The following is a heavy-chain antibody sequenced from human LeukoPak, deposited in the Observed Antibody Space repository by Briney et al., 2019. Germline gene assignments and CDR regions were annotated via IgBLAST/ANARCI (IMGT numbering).Heavy chain of an antibody. J-gene: IGHJ5*02. D-gene: IGHD6-13*01. Sequence: SETLSLTCAVYGGSFSGYYWSWIRQPPGKGLEWIGEINHSGSTNYNPSLKSRVTISVDTTKNQFSLKLSSVTAADTAVYYCARVTGERNRRIAAAGTGRWFDPWGQGTLVTVSS. V-gene: IGHV4-34*01. CDR2: INHSGST. CDR1: GGSFSGYY. CDR3: ARVTGERNRRIAAAGTGRWFDP.